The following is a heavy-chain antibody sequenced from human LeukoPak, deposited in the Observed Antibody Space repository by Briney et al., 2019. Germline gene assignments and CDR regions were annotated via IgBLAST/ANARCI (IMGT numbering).Heavy chain of an antibody. Sequence: GGSLRLSCTGSGFTFSSYSMNWVRQAPGKGLEWVSSISSSSSYRYYEESVKGRFTISRDNAKNSLYLQMNSLRAEDTAVYYCAELGITMIGGVWGKGTTVTISS. J-gene: IGHJ6*04. CDR2: ISSSSSYR. D-gene: IGHD3-10*02. CDR1: GFTFSSYS. CDR3: AELGITMIGGV. V-gene: IGHV3-21*01.